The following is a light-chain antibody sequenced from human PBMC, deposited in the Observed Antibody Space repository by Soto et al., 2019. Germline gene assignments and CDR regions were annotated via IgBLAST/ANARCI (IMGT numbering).Light chain of an antibody. Sequence: EIVLTQSPGTLSLSPGERATLSCRASQSVSSYLAWYQQKPGQAPRLLIYDSSNRATGIPARFSGSGSGTDFTLTISSLEPEDFAVYYCPQRSNWPPAFGGGTKVDI. J-gene: IGKJ4*01. CDR2: DSS. V-gene: IGKV3-11*01. CDR1: QSVSSY. CDR3: PQRSNWPPA.